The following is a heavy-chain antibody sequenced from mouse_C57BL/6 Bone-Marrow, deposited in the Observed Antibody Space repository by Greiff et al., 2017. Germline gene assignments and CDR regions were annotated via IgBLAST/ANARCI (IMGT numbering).Heavy chain of an antibody. Sequence: EVQLQQSGPELVKPGASVKISCKASGYSFTDYNMNWVKQSNGKSLEWIGVINPNYGTTSYNQKFKVKATLTGDQSSSTTYMQLNSLNSADSAVYYCARGYDYDYAMDYWGQGTAVTVSS. CDR3: ARGYDYDYAMDY. CDR2: INPNYGTT. J-gene: IGHJ4*01. V-gene: IGHV1-39*01. D-gene: IGHD2-4*01. CDR1: GYSFTDYN.